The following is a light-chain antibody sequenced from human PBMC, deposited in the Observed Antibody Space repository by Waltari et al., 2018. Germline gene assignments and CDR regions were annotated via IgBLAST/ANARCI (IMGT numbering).Light chain of an antibody. CDR2: KAS. Sequence: DIQMTQSPSTLSASVGDRVTLTCRASQSISTWLAWYQQKPGKAPKHLIYKASSLESGVPSRFSGSGSGTEFTLTISSLQPDDFATYYCQQYDSSRTFGQGTKVEIK. CDR3: QQYDSSRT. J-gene: IGKJ1*01. CDR1: QSISTW. V-gene: IGKV1-5*03.